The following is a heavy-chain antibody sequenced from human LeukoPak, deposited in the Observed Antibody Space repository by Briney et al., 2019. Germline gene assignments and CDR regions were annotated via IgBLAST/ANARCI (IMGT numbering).Heavy chain of an antibody. D-gene: IGHD6-13*01. CDR2: IYSGGTT. J-gene: IGHJ4*02. Sequence: PGGSLRLSCAASEFTVSSNYMNWVRQAPGKGLEWVSVIYSGGTTYYADSVKGRFTISRDNSKNTVYLQMNSLRAEDTAVYYCAKAFAGTKDCPYYWGQGTLVTVSS. V-gene: IGHV3-53*01. CDR3: AKAFAGTKDCPYY. CDR1: EFTVSSNY.